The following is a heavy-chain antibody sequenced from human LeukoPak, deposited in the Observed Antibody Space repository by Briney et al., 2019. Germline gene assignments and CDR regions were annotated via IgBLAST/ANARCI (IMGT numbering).Heavy chain of an antibody. CDR2: ISHEGSYK. V-gene: IGHV3-30*03. J-gene: IGHJ4*02. D-gene: IGHD6-19*01. CDR3: ARTREQWQVLDY. CDR1: GFSFGSYG. Sequence: GGSLRLSCAASGFSFGSYGIHWVRQAPGKGLEWVGVISHEGSYKSYADAVKGRFTISRDNSKNMVYLQLNSLRAEDTAVYYCARTREQWQVLDYWGQGTLVTVSS.